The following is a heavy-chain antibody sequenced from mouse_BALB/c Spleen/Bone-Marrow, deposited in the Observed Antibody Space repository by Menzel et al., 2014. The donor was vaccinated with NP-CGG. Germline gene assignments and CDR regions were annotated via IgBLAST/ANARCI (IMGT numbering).Heavy chain of an antibody. CDR1: GFTFSSYA. V-gene: IGHV5-9-3*01. CDR2: ISSGGSYT. CDR3: ARHFITTATGAMDY. D-gene: IGHD1-2*01. Sequence: EVMLVESGGGLVKPGGSLKLSCAASGFTFSSYAMSWVRQTPEKRLEWVATISSGGSYTYNPDSVKGRFTISRDNAKNTLYLQMSSLRSEDTAMYYCARHFITTATGAMDYWGQGTSVTVSS. J-gene: IGHJ4*01.